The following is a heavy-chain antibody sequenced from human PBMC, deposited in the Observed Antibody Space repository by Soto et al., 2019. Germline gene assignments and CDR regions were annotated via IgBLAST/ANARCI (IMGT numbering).Heavy chain of an antibody. V-gene: IGHV3-15*07. CDR1: GFTFTTAW. CDR3: ARQGFWSGYSYYYYYMDV. Sequence: PGGSLRLSCAASGFTFTTAWINWVRQAPGKGLEWVGRIKSKTDGGTPDFAAPVRGRFTISRDNSKNTLYLLMNSLRAEDTAVYYFARQGFWSGYSYYYYYMDVWGKGTTVTVSS. CDR2: IKSKTDGGTP. J-gene: IGHJ6*03. D-gene: IGHD3-3*01.